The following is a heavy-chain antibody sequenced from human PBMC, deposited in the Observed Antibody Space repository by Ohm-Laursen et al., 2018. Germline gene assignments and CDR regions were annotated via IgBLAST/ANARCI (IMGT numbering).Heavy chain of an antibody. CDR2: IYYSGST. D-gene: IGHD1-1*01. CDR3: ARYTAPYYYYGMDV. V-gene: IGHV4-59*01. Sequence: SETLSLTCTVSGGSISSYYWSWIQQPPGKGLEWIGYIYYSGSTNYNPSLKSRVTISVDTSKNQFSLKLSSVTAADTAMYYCARYTAPYYYYGMDVWGQGTTVTVSS. J-gene: IGHJ6*02. CDR1: GGSISSYY.